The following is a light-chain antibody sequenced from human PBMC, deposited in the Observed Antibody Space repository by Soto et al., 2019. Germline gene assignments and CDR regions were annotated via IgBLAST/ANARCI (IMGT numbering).Light chain of an antibody. CDR2: DAS. CDR3: QQRSAWPQIT. V-gene: IGKV3D-20*02. J-gene: IGKJ5*01. CDR1: QSIRSNY. Sequence: EIVLTQSPGTLSLSPGERATLSCRASQSIRSNYLAWYQQKPGQAPRLLIFDASSRAPGIPGKFSGSGSGTDFTLTISSLDPEDFAVYYCQQRSAWPQITFGQGTRLEIK.